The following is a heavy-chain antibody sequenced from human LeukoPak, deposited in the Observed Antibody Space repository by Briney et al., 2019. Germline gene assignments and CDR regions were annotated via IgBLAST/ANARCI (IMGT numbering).Heavy chain of an antibody. J-gene: IGHJ4*02. CDR2: ITNSGNSK. CDR1: EFTFSSYS. V-gene: IGHV3-48*01. CDR3: ARTRSSGYLTFDH. D-gene: IGHD3-22*01. Sequence: GGSLRLSCAASEFTFSSYSMNWVRQAPGKGLEWVSYITNSGNSKSYADSVKGRFTISRDNTKNSLYLQMNGLRAEDTAVYYCARTRSSGYLTFDHWGQGILVTVSS.